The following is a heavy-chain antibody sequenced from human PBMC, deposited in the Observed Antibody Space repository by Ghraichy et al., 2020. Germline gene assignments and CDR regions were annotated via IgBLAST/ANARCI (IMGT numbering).Heavy chain of an antibody. V-gene: IGHV3-48*02. D-gene: IGHD1-20*01. J-gene: IGHJ4*02. CDR1: GFTFGSYS. CDR3: VRDLVLSGTLWH. Sequence: GSLRLSCAASGFTFGSYSMNWVRQAPGKGLEWVSYIGGTTSTIYYADSVKGRFTISRDNAKSSLYLQMDGLRDDDTAVYYCVRDLVLSGTLWHWGQGTLVTVSS. CDR2: IGGTTSTI.